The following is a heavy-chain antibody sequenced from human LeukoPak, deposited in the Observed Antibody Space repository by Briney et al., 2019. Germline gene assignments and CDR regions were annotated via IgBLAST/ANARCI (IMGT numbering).Heavy chain of an antibody. Sequence: GGSLRLSCAASGFTFCSYEMNWVRQAPGKGLEWVSYISSSGSTIYYADSVKGRFTISRDNAKNSLYLQMNSLRAEDTAVYYCAREGSVAGTAIFDYWGQGTLVTVSS. CDR2: ISSSGSTI. CDR1: GFTFCSYE. D-gene: IGHD6-19*01. J-gene: IGHJ4*02. CDR3: AREGSVAGTAIFDY. V-gene: IGHV3-48*03.